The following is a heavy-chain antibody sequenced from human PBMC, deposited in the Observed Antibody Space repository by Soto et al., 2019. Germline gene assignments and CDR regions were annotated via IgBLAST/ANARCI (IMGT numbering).Heavy chain of an antibody. D-gene: IGHD6-13*01. CDR3: ARDMRAAGRPGMDV. V-gene: IGHV1-69*13. Sequence: SVKVSCKASGGSFSSYAISWVRQAPGQGLEWMGGIIPIVGTGNYAQNFQGRVTITADESTSTAYMELSSLRSEDTAMYYCARDMRAAGRPGMDVWGQGTTVTVYS. J-gene: IGHJ6*02. CDR1: GGSFSSYA. CDR2: IIPIVGTG.